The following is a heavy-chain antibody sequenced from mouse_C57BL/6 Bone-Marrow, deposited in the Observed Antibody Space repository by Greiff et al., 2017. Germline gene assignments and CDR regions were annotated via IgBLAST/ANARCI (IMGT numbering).Heavy chain of an antibody. Sequence: QVQLQQPGAELVKPGASVKMSCKASGYTFTSYWITWVKQRPGQGLEWIGDIYPGSGSTNYNEKFKSKAPLTVDTSSSTAYMQRSSLTSEDSEVYYCARPYDSNYWYFDVWGTGTTVTVSS. CDR2: IYPGSGST. V-gene: IGHV1-55*01. J-gene: IGHJ1*03. D-gene: IGHD2-5*01. CDR3: ARPYDSNYWYFDV. CDR1: GYTFTSYW.